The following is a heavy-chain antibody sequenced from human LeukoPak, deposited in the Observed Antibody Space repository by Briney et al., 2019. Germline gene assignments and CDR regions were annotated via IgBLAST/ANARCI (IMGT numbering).Heavy chain of an antibody. D-gene: IGHD3-9*01. CDR1: GFTFNRHW. J-gene: IGHJ4*02. CDR3: AKGYYFDILSGYSSLDS. Sequence: GGSLRLSCAASGFTFNRHWMHWVRQAPGKGLVWVSRSNSDGSSTVYADSVKGRFTISRDDSKNTLYLQMNSLRAEDTATYYCAKGYYFDILSGYSSLDSWGQGTLVTVSS. V-gene: IGHV3-74*01. CDR2: SNSDGSST.